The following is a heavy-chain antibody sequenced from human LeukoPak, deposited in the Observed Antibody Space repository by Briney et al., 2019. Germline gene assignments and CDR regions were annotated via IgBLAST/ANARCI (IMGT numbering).Heavy chain of an antibody. CDR1: GFTFSDYY. J-gene: IGHJ4*02. CDR2: ISSSGSTI. CDR3: ARDVLMGVTGY. V-gene: IGHV3-11*04. Sequence: GGXXRLSCEASGFTFSDYYMSWVRQAPGKGLEGVSYISSSGSTIYYADSVKGRFTISRDNAKNSLYLQMNSLRAEDTAVYYCARDVLMGVTGYWGQGTLVTVSS. D-gene: IGHD1-20*01.